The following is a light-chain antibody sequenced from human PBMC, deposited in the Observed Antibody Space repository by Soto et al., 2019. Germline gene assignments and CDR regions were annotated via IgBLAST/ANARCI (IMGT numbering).Light chain of an antibody. Sequence: QSALTQPASVSGSPGQSITISCTGTSSDVGGYNYVSWYQQHPGKAPKLMIYDVINRPSGVSNRFSSSKSGNSASLTISGLQAEDEADYYCSSYTSSSTYVVFGGGTKLTVL. CDR1: SSDVGGYNY. J-gene: IGLJ2*01. CDR3: SSYTSSSTYVV. V-gene: IGLV2-14*03. CDR2: DVI.